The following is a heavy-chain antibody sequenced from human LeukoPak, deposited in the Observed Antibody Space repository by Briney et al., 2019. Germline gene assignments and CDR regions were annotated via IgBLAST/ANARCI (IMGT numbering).Heavy chain of an antibody. CDR3: AKSDYGGNSGQFYGMDV. CDR2: IYSGGST. J-gene: IGHJ4*02. CDR1: GFTVSSNY. V-gene: IGHV3-53*01. Sequence: GGSLRLSCAASGFTVSSNYMSWVRQAPGKGLEWVSVIYSGGSTYYADSVKGRFTISRDNSNNTLYLQMNSLRAEDTAVYYCAKSDYGGNSGQFYGMDVWGQGTLVTVSS. D-gene: IGHD4-23*01.